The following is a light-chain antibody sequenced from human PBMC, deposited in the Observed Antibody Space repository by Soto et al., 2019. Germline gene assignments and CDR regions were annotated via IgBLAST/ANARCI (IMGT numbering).Light chain of an antibody. CDR3: HSRA. CDR2: DVS. Sequence: EIRMTQSASTLSASVGDRVTITCRASQTINNWLAWYQQKPGKAPELLIYDVSTLGSGVPSRFSGSGSETEFTLTISRLQPDDFATYFCHSRAFAQGTRLEIK. J-gene: IGKJ5*01. V-gene: IGKV1-5*01. CDR1: QTINNW.